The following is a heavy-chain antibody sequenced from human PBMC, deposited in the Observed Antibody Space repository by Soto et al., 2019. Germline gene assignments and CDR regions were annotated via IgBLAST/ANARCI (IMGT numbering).Heavy chain of an antibody. V-gene: IGHV3-9*01. CDR3: AKDSAKVVVAATVDY. Sequence: GGSLRLSCAASGFTFDDYAMHWVRQAPGKGLEWVSGISWNSGSIGYADSVKGRFTISRDNAKNSLYLQMNSLRAEDTALYYCAKDSAKVVVAATVDYWGQGTLVTVSS. CDR1: GFTFDDYA. D-gene: IGHD2-15*01. J-gene: IGHJ4*02. CDR2: ISWNSGSI.